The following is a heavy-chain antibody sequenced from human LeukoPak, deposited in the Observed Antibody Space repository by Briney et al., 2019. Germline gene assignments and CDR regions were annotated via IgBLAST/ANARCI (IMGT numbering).Heavy chain of an antibody. CDR3: AGYTGIAAAGTS. Sequence: GGSLRLSCAASGFTFSSYSMNWVRQAPGKGLEWVSYISSSSSTIYYADSVKGRFTISRDNAKNSLYLQMNSLRAEDTAVYYCAGYTGIAAAGTSWGQGTLVTVSS. D-gene: IGHD6-13*01. CDR1: GFTFSSYS. J-gene: IGHJ5*02. CDR2: ISSSSSTI. V-gene: IGHV3-48*04.